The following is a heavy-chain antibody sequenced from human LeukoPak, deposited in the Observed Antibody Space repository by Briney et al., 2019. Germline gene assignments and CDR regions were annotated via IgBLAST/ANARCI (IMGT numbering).Heavy chain of an antibody. CDR1: GYTFTSYG. V-gene: IGHV1-18*01. Sequence: VASVKVSCKASGYTFTSYGISWVRQAPGQGLEWMGWISAYNGNTNYAQKLQGRVTMTTDTSTSTAYMELRSLRSDDTAVYYCARDRAPLGVVVPAAHPPLDYWGQGTLVTVSS. D-gene: IGHD2-2*01. CDR2: ISAYNGNT. CDR3: ARDRAPLGVVVPAAHPPLDY. J-gene: IGHJ4*02.